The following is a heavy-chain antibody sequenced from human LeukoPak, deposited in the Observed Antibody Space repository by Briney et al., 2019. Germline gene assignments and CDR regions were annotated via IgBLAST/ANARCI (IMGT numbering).Heavy chain of an antibody. D-gene: IGHD1-7*01. Sequence: PSETLSLTCTVSGGSISSGGYYWSWIRQPPGKGLEWIGYIYHSGSTYYNPSLKSRVTISVDRSKNQFSLKLSSVTAADTAVYYCARDQGITGTAEGAFDIWGQGTMVTVSS. CDR2: IYHSGST. CDR3: ARDQGITGTAEGAFDI. J-gene: IGHJ3*02. V-gene: IGHV4-30-2*01. CDR1: GGSISSGGYY.